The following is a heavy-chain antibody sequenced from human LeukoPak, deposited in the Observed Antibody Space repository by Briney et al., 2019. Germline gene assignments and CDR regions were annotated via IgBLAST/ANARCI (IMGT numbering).Heavy chain of an antibody. V-gene: IGHV4-39*07. CDR1: GGSISSSSYY. J-gene: IGHJ5*02. Sequence: SETLSLTCTVSGGSISSSSYYWGWIRQPPGKGLEWIGSIYYSGSTNYNPSLKSRVTISVDTSKNQFSLKLSSVTAADTAVYYCARGPRLRTYYDFWSGNWFDPWGQGTLVTVSS. CDR2: IYYSGST. CDR3: ARGPRLRTYYDFWSGNWFDP. D-gene: IGHD3-3*01.